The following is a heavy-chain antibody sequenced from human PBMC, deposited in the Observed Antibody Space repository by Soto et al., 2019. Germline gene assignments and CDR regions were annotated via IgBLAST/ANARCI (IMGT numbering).Heavy chain of an antibody. Sequence: SETLSLTCTVSGGSISSYYWSWIRQPPGKGLEWIGYIYYSGSTNYIPSLKSRVTISVDTSKNQFSLKLSSVTAADTAVYYCARGTHDYGDYEPFEYWGQGTMVTVSS. J-gene: IGHJ4*02. CDR1: GGSISSYY. V-gene: IGHV4-59*01. CDR2: IYYSGST. D-gene: IGHD4-17*01. CDR3: ARGTHDYGDYEPFEY.